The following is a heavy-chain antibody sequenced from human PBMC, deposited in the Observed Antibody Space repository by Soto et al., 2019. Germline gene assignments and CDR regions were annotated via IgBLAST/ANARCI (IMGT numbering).Heavy chain of an antibody. CDR2: ISYDGSNK. CDR3: ARGYYDFWSGYLDV. D-gene: IGHD3-3*01. V-gene: IGHV3-30-3*01. CDR1: GFTFSSYA. J-gene: IGHJ6*02. Sequence: GGSLRLSCAASGFTFSSYAMHWVRQAPGKGLEWVAVISYDGSNKYYADSVKGRFTISRDNSKNTLYLQMNSLRAEDTAVYYCARGYYDFWSGYLDVWGQGTTVTVSS.